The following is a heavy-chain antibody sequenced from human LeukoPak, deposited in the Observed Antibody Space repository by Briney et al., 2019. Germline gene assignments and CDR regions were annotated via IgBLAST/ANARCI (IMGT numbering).Heavy chain of an antibody. CDR2: ISGSGGST. V-gene: IGHV3-23*01. D-gene: IGHD1-26*01. CDR3: AKPAQWELRSHYFDY. J-gene: IGHJ4*02. Sequence: GASLRLSRAASGFTFSSYAMSWVRQAPGKGLEWVSAISGSGGSTYYADSVKGRFTISRDNSKNTLYLQMNSLRAEDTAVYYCAKPAQWELRSHYFDYWGQGTLVTVSS. CDR1: GFTFSSYA.